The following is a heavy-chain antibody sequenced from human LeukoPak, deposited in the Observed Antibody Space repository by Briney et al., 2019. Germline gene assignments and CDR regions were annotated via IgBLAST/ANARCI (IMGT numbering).Heavy chain of an antibody. D-gene: IGHD3-10*01. CDR1: GGSISGLH. J-gene: IGHJ4*02. Sequence: SETLSLTCTVSGGSISGLHWSWMRQPPGKGLEGIGHIHYSGSTDYNPSLKSRVTISVDTSKNQFSLKLSSVTAADTAVYYCTRHLDYYGSGSYEYWGQGTLVTVSS. CDR2: IHYSGST. V-gene: IGHV4-59*08. CDR3: TRHLDYYGSGSYEY.